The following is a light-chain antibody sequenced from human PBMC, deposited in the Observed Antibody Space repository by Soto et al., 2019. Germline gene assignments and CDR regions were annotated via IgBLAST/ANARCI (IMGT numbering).Light chain of an antibody. Sequence: DIQMTQSPSSVSASVGDRVTITCRASQDISSWLTWYQQKPGKAPKVLIYIASRLQSGVPSRFSGSRSGTDFSLTISSLQPEDFETYYCQQSKSFPLTFGGGTKVDI. CDR1: QDISSW. V-gene: IGKV1-12*01. J-gene: IGKJ4*01. CDR2: IAS. CDR3: QQSKSFPLT.